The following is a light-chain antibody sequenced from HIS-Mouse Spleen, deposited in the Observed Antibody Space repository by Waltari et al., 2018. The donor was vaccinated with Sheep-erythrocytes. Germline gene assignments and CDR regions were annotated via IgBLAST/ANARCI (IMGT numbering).Light chain of an antibody. CDR1: SSDVGSYNL. CDR2: EGS. J-gene: IGLJ3*02. V-gene: IGLV2-23*01. CDR3: CSYAGSSTPWV. Sequence: QSALTQPASVSGSPGQSITISCTGTSSDVGSYNLVSWYQQRHGKAPKLMIYEGSKRPSGVSIRFLGSKSGNTASLTISGLQAEDEADYYCCSYAGSSTPWVFGGGTKLTVL.